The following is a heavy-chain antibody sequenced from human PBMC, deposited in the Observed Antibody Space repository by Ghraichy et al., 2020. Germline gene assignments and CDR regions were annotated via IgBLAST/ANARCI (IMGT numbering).Heavy chain of an antibody. J-gene: IGHJ6*02. CDR3: ARHGMVQGVMLYYYGMDV. Sequence: SETLSLTCTVSGGSISSSSYYWGWIRQPPGKGLEWIGSIYYSGSTYYNPSLKSRVTISVDTSKNQFSLKLSSVTAADTAVYYCARHGMVQGVMLYYYGMDVWGQGTTVTVSS. CDR2: IYYSGST. CDR1: GGSISSSSYY. D-gene: IGHD3-10*01. V-gene: IGHV4-39*01.